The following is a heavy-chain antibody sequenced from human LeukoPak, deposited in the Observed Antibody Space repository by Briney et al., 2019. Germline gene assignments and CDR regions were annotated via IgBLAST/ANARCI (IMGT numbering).Heavy chain of an antibody. CDR3: ARAVRYYDFWSGYYLYYFDY. D-gene: IGHD3-3*01. V-gene: IGHV3-7*01. CDR2: IKQDGSEK. J-gene: IGHJ4*02. Sequence: PGGSLRLSCAASGFTFSSYWMSWVRQAPGKGLGWVANIKQDGSEKYYVDSVKGRFTISRDNAKNSLYLQMNSLRAEDTAVYYCARAVRYYDFWSGYYLYYFDYWGQGTLVTVSS. CDR1: GFTFSSYW.